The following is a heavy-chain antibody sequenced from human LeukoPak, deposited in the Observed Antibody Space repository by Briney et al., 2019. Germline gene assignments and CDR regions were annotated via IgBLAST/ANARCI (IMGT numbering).Heavy chain of an antibody. CDR3: ARDSSAMFDY. CDR1: GDSVSSNSAA. V-gene: IGHV6-1*01. Sequence: SQTLSLTCAISGDSVSSNSAAWNWIRQSPSRGLEWLGRTYYRSKWYNDYAISMKGRITINPDTSTNQFSLQLNSITPEDTAVYYCARDSSAMFDYWGQGTLVAVSS. CDR2: TYYRSKWYN. J-gene: IGHJ4*02. D-gene: IGHD2-2*01.